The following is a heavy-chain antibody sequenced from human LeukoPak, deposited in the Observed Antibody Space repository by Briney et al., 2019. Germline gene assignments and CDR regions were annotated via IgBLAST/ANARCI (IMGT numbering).Heavy chain of an antibody. Sequence: GGSLRLSCAASGFTFSSYWMSWVRQAPGKGLEWVANIRQDGSDKYYVDSVKGRFTISRDNAKNSLYLQMNSLRAEDTAVYYCAKDRENIVVVPAFDYWGQGTLVTVSS. CDR3: AKDRENIVVVPAFDY. D-gene: IGHD2-2*01. J-gene: IGHJ4*02. CDR2: IRQDGSDK. CDR1: GFTFSSYW. V-gene: IGHV3-7*03.